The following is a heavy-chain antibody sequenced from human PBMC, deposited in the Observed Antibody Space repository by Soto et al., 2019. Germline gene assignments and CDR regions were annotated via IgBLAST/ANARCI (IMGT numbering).Heavy chain of an antibody. CDR2: ITSKAAGGTT. J-gene: IGHJ6*02. CDR3: PPGGVPEAAKGYSYYAMDV. D-gene: IGHD2-2*01. Sequence: EVQLVESGGGLVEPGGSLRLSCAASGFTFTNAWMNWVRQAPGRALEWVGRITSKAAGGTTDYAAPVKGRFSISRDDSKTTLYLQMNSLKAEDTSVYYCPPGGVPEAAKGYSYYAMDVWGQGTTVTVSS. CDR1: GFTFTNAW. V-gene: IGHV3-15*07.